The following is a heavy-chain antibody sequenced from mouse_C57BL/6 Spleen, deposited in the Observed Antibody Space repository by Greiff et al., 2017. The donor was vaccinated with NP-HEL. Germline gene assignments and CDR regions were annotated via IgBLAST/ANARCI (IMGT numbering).Heavy chain of an antibody. Sequence: EVQVVESGEGLVKPGGSLKLSCAASGFTFSSYAMSWVRQTPEKRLEWVAYISSGGDYIYYADTVKGRFTISRDNARNTLYLQMSSLKSEDTAMYYCTREGYGSSYDYWGQGTTLTVSS. D-gene: IGHD1-1*01. CDR2: ISSGGDYI. CDR1: GFTFSSYA. J-gene: IGHJ2*01. V-gene: IGHV5-9-1*02. CDR3: TREGYGSSYDY.